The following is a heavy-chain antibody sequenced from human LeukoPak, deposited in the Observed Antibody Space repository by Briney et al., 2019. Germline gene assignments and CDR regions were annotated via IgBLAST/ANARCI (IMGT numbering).Heavy chain of an antibody. Sequence: PSETLSLTCAVSGYSISSGYYWGWIRQPPGKGLEWIGSICHSGSTYYNPSLKSRVTISVDTSKNQFSLKLSSVTAADTAVYYCARLMPRNFDYWGQGTLVTVSS. D-gene: IGHD2-8*01. J-gene: IGHJ4*02. V-gene: IGHV4-38-2*01. CDR1: GYSISSGYY. CDR3: ARLMPRNFDY. CDR2: ICHSGST.